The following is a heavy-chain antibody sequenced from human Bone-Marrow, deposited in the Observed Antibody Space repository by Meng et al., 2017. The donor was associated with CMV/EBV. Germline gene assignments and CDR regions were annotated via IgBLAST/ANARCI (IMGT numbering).Heavy chain of an antibody. J-gene: IGHJ6*02. CDR3: ASRRTTGTRGGYFYYGIDV. D-gene: IGHD1-1*01. V-gene: IGHV1-69*05. Sequence: SVKVSCKTSGGTFSAYSVRGVRQAPGQVLEWMGGVIPNFGTTNYAQRFQGRLSITTDESSQTVYMELSSLTSVDTAGYYCASRRTTGTRGGYFYYGIDVWGQGTAVTVSS. CDR2: VIPNFGTT. CDR1: GGTFSAYS.